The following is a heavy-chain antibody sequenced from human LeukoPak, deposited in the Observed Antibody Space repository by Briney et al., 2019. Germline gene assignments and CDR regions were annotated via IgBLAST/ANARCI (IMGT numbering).Heavy chain of an antibody. CDR1: GGSFSGYY. J-gene: IGHJ4*02. CDR2: INHSGST. Sequence: SETLSLTCAVYGGSFSGYYWSWIRQPPGKGLEWIGEINHSGSTNYNPSLKSRVTISVDTSKNQFSLKLSSVTAADTAVYYCARDEIGATVTTDHFLLDYWGQGTLVTVSS. CDR3: ARDEIGATVTTDHFLLDY. V-gene: IGHV4-34*01. D-gene: IGHD4-17*01.